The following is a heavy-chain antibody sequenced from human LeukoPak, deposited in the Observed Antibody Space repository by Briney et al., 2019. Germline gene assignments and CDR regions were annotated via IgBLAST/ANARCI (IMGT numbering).Heavy chain of an antibody. CDR3: AREGRSSSGLDY. CDR2: ISYSGGT. D-gene: IGHD6-13*01. Sequence: NSSETLSLTCTVSGGSISPYFWSWIRQSPGKELEWIGCISYSGGTNFNPSLKSRVTISVDKSKNQFSLRLNSVTAADTAVYYCAREGRSSSGLDYWGPGALVIVSS. J-gene: IGHJ4*02. V-gene: IGHV4-59*01. CDR1: GGSISPYF.